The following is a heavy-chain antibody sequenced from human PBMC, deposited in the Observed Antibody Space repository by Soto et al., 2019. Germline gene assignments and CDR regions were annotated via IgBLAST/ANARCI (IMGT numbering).Heavy chain of an antibody. CDR2: FDPEDGET. D-gene: IGHD1-1*01. J-gene: IGHJ4*02. CDR3: ATRGTRWLQSPFDY. CDR1: GYTLTDLA. Sequence: QVQGVQSGAEVKKPGASVKVSCKVSGYTLTDLAMHWVRQAPGKGLEWVGGFDPEDGETIYAQKFQGRVTMTEDTSTDTAYMELSSLRSEDTAVYYCATRGTRWLQSPFDYWGQGTLVTVSS. V-gene: IGHV1-24*01.